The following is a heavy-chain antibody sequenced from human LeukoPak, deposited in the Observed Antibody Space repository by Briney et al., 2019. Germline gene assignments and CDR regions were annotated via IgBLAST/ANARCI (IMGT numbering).Heavy chain of an antibody. J-gene: IGHJ6*03. D-gene: IGHD2-2*01. CDR3: ARSSYCSSTSCYGDYYYYYMDV. V-gene: IGHV3-48*03. CDR2: ISSSGSTI. Sequence: GGSLRLSCAASGFTFSSYEMNWVRQAPGKGLEWVSYISSSGSTIYYADSVKGRFTISRDNAKNSLYLQMNSLRAEDTAVYYCARSSYCSSTSCYGDYYYYYMDVWGKGTTVTISS. CDR1: GFTFSSYE.